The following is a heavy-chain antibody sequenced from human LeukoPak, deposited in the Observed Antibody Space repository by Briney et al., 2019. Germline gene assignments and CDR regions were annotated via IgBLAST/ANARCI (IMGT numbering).Heavy chain of an antibody. J-gene: IGHJ4*02. CDR1: GGSFSGYY. Sequence: SETLSLTCAVYGGSFSGYYWSWIRQPPGKGLEWIGEINHSGSTNYNPSLKSRVTISVDTSKNQFSLKLSSVTAADTAVYYCARATTKEEYYFDYWGQGTLVTVSS. D-gene: IGHD1-14*01. CDR3: ARATTKEEYYFDY. CDR2: INHSGST. V-gene: IGHV4-34*01.